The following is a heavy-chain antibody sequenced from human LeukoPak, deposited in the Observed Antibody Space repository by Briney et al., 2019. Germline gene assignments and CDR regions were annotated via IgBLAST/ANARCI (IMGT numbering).Heavy chain of an antibody. D-gene: IGHD4-23*01. CDR3: ERGAHNGGLL. CDR1: GDSVSSSSAA. CDR2: TYYKSKLYN. Sequence: PSQTLSLTCAISGDSVSSSSAAWNWIRQSPSRGLEWLGRTYYKSKLYNHYAIPVNGLLTINPDPSKTPFSLHLNPGTPEDTALYYCERGAHNGGLLWGQGTLVSVSS. V-gene: IGHV6-1*01. J-gene: IGHJ4*02.